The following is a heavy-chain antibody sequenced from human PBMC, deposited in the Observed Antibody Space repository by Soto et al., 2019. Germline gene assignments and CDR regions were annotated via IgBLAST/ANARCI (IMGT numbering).Heavy chain of an antibody. Sequence: EVQLVESGGGLVQPGGSLRLSCAASGFTVSLNFMSWVRQAPGKGLEWVSDSHPDGSTYYADSVKGRFTISRDNSKSTLSLEMNNPRVEATAMYYCATGMDNAKIHHWGQVTLVTVSS. J-gene: IGHJ1*01. CDR3: ATGMDNAKIHH. CDR2: SHPDGST. V-gene: IGHV3-66*01. CDR1: GFTVSLNF. D-gene: IGHD3-10*01.